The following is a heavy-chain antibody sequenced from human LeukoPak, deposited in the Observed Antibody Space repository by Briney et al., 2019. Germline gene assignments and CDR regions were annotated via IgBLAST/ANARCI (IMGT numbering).Heavy chain of an antibody. J-gene: IGHJ6*03. Sequence: SQTLSLTCAISGDSVSSNSAAWSWIRQSPSRGLEWLGRTYYRSKLYNDYAVSVKSRITINPDTSKNQFSLQLNSVTPEDTAVYYCARAGCSSTSCYYYYYYYMDVWGKGTTVTVSS. CDR1: GDSVSSNSAA. V-gene: IGHV6-1*01. D-gene: IGHD2-2*01. CDR2: TYYRSKLYN. CDR3: ARAGCSSTSCYYYYYYYMDV.